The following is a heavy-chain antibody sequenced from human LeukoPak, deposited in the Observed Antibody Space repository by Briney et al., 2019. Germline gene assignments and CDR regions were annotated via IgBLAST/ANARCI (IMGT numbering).Heavy chain of an antibody. D-gene: IGHD6-19*01. CDR2: ISGAAGGI. CDR1: GFTFRDQA. V-gene: IGHV3-23*01. J-gene: IGHJ5*02. Sequence: GGSLRLSCAASGFTFRDQAMSWVRQAPGKVLDWVSSISGAAGGIYYADSVRGRFTISRDNSKNTLYLQMNSLGVGDTAVYYCVKNGARSGWYAEFASWGQGTLVTVSS. CDR3: VKNGARSGWYAEFAS.